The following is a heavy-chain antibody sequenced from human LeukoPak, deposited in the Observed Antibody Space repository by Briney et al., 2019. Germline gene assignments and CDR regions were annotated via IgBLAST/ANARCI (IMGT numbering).Heavy chain of an antibody. CDR3: TRHPPYDSSGYYYGYFDY. Sequence: PGGSLRLSCAASGFTFSGSAMHWVRQASGKGLEWVGRIRSKANSYATAYAASVKGRFTISKDDSKNTAYLQMNSLKTGDTAVYYCTRHPPYDSSGYYYGYFDYWGQGTLVTVSS. D-gene: IGHD3-22*01. J-gene: IGHJ4*02. CDR2: IRSKANSYAT. CDR1: GFTFSGSA. V-gene: IGHV3-73*01.